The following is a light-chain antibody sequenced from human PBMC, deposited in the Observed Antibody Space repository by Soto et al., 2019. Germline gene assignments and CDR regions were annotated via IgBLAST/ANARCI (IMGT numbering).Light chain of an antibody. Sequence: EIVLTQPPATLSLSPGEGATLSCRASQSVGSSYLAWHQQRPGQAPRLLITAASNRATGVADRFSGSGSGTDFTLTISRLEPEDFAVYYCQQYGNSPQTFGQGTKVDIK. J-gene: IGKJ1*01. CDR2: AAS. CDR1: QSVGSSY. V-gene: IGKV3-20*01. CDR3: QQYGNSPQT.